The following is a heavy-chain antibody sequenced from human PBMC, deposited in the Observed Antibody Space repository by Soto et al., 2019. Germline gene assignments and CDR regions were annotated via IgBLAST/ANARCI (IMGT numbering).Heavy chain of an antibody. D-gene: IGHD4-17*01. J-gene: IGHJ6*02. Sequence: ASVKVSCKASGYTFTGYYMHWVRQAPGQGIEWMGWINPNSGGTNYAQKFQGWVTMTRDTSISTAYMELSRLRSDDTAVYYCARTDYGDYARQMTYGMDVWGQGTTVTVSS. CDR2: INPNSGGT. CDR3: ARTDYGDYARQMTYGMDV. CDR1: GYTFTGYY. V-gene: IGHV1-2*04.